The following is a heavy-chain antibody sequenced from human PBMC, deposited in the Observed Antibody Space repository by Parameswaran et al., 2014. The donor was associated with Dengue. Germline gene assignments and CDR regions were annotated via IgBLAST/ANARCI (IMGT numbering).Heavy chain of an antibody. J-gene: IGHJ4*02. Sequence: WVRQAPGQRLEWMGWINAGNGNTKYSQKFQGRVTITRDTSASTVYMELSSLRSEDTAVYHCATGHRHDSNIFNYWGQGTLVTVSS. CDR3: ATGHRHDSNIFNY. CDR2: INAGNGNT. D-gene: IGHD2-15*01. V-gene: IGHV1-3*01.